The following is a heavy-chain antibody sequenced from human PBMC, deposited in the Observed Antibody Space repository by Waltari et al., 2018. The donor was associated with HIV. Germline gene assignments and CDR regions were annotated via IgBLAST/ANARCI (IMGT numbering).Heavy chain of an antibody. CDR2: INHRRNT. Sequence: QVQLQQWGAGLLKPSETLSLTCAVYGEPFDGYYWSWIRQPPGKRLEWMGEINHRRNTNYNPTRKIRLTMSVDASKNQFSLNLNSVTAADTGVYYCARRALWLRPVYYFDYWGQGALVTVSS. D-gene: IGHD5-12*01. V-gene: IGHV4-34*01. CDR3: ARRALWLRPVYYFDY. CDR1: GEPFDGYY. J-gene: IGHJ4*02.